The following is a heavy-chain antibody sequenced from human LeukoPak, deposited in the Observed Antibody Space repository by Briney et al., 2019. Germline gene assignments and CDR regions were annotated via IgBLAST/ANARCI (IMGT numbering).Heavy chain of an antibody. V-gene: IGHV3-23*01. Sequence: GGSLRLSCAASGFTFSNYAMNWVRQAPGKGLEWVSAISGSGVNTYYEDSVKGRFTVSRDNSKNTLYLQMNSLRAEDTAVYYCARRLVTAGITDFFDSWGQGTLVSVSS. CDR3: ARRLVTAGITDFFDS. CDR2: ISGSGVNT. J-gene: IGHJ4*02. D-gene: IGHD2-2*01. CDR1: GFTFSNYA.